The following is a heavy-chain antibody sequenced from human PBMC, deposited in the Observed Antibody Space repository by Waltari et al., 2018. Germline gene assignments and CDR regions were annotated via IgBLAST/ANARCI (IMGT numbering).Heavy chain of an antibody. CDR1: GFTFSSYA. CDR2: ISGSGGST. J-gene: IGHJ4*02. D-gene: IGHD6-19*01. Sequence: VQLVQSGGGLVQPGGSLRLSCAASGFTFSSYAMSWVRQAPGKGLEWVSAISGSGGSTYYADSVKGRFTISRDNSKNTLYLQMNSLRAEDTAVYYCAKDLDSSGWYPWRGRASYFDYWGQGTLVTVSS. V-gene: IGHV3-23*04. CDR3: AKDLDSSGWYPWRGRASYFDY.